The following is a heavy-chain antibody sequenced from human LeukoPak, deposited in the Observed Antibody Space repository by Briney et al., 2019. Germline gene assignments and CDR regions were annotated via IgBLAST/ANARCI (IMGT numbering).Heavy chain of an antibody. D-gene: IGHD6-13*01. Sequence: GGSLRLSCAASGFTFSSYSMNWVRQAPGKGLEWVSSTSSSSNYIYYADSVKGRFTISRDNAKNSLYLQMNSLRVEDTAVYYCATTAGYSSSWAWGQGALVTVSS. CDR1: GFTFSSYS. V-gene: IGHV3-21*01. J-gene: IGHJ5*02. CDR2: TSSSSNYI. CDR3: ATTAGYSSSWA.